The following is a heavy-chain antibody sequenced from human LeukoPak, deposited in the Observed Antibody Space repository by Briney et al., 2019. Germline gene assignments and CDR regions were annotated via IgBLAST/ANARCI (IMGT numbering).Heavy chain of an antibody. J-gene: IGHJ3*01. D-gene: IGHD1-26*01. CDR1: GFTLRSYW. CDR3: ARRMMGGTPGAFDF. Sequence: GGSLRVSCAASGFTLRSYWMSWVRQAPGKGLEGVANIKQDGSEKYYVDSVKGRFSISRDNAKNSLYLQMSSLRAEDTAVYYCARRMMGGTPGAFDFWGQGTMVTVSS. V-gene: IGHV3-7*01. CDR2: IKQDGSEK.